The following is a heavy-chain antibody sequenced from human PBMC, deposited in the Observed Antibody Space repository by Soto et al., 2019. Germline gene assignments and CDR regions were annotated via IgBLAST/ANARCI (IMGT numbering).Heavy chain of an antibody. CDR1: GFNFGGYA. Sequence: VGSLRLSCAVTGFNFGGYAMSWVRQAPEKGLEWVSTLSGDGSRAYYADSVRGRFTVSRDNSKSTLYLRMNSLRADDTAIYYCAKRGGYAISFYDSWGQGTLVTVSS. V-gene: IGHV3-23*01. D-gene: IGHD3-16*01. CDR2: LSGDGSRA. CDR3: AKRGGYAISFYDS. J-gene: IGHJ4*02.